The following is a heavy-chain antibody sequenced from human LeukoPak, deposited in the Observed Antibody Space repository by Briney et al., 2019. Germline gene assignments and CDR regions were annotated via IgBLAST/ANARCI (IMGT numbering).Heavy chain of an antibody. Sequence: GGSLRLSCAASGFAVTANYMNWVRQAPGKGLEWVSVHYSGSTTYYADPVRGRFTISRDNSKNTLCLQMNSLRVEDTAVYYCARLPAYYYGMDVWGQGTTVTVSS. CDR3: ARLPAYYYGMDV. V-gene: IGHV3-66*04. J-gene: IGHJ6*02. CDR2: HYSGSTT. CDR1: GFAVTANY.